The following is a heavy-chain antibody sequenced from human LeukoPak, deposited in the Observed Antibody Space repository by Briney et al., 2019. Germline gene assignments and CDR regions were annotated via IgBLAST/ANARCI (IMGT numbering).Heavy chain of an antibody. CDR1: EFTFSSYW. J-gene: IGHJ4*02. CDR3: ARDRFKEYGDTELGY. Sequence: GGSLRLSCVASEFTFSSYWMSWVRQAPGKGLEWVANIKQGGSEKNYVDSVKGRFTISRDNAKNSLYLQMNSPRAEDTAVYYCARDRFKEYGDTELGYWGQGILVTVSS. V-gene: IGHV3-7*01. D-gene: IGHD2-21*02. CDR2: IKQGGSEK.